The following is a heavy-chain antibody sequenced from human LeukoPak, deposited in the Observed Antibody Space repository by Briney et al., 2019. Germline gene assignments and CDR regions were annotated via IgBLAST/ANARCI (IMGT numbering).Heavy chain of an antibody. CDR1: GGSISSYY. J-gene: IGHJ3*01. D-gene: IGHD4-23*01. V-gene: IGHV4-59*01. CDR3: ATLTGGEDAYDG. Sequence: SETLSLTCTVSGGSISSYYWSWIRQPPGKGLEWVGYIFYTGSTNYNTSLKSRVTISVLTSKNLFSLKLSSVAAADTAGYYCATLTGGEDAYDGWGQVIMVTASS. CDR2: IFYTGST.